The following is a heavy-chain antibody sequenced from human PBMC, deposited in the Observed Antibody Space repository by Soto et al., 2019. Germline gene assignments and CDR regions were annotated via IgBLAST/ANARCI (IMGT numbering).Heavy chain of an antibody. J-gene: IGHJ4*02. D-gene: IGHD3-22*01. CDR3: ARTYYYDSSDYSPLDF. CDR1: GGTFSSYA. Sequence: SVKVSCKASGGTFSSYAISWVRQAPGQGLEWMGGIIPIFGTANFAQKFQGRVTITADKSTSTAYMELSSLRSEDTAIFYCARTYYYDSSDYSPLDFWGQGTLVTVSS. V-gene: IGHV1-69*06. CDR2: IIPIFGTA.